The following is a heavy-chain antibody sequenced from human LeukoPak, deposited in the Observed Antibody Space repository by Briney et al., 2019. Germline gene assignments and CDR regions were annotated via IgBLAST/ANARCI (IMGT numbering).Heavy chain of an antibody. J-gene: IGHJ5*02. CDR3: ATDFYDTT. Sequence: GGSLGLSCATSGFTFSNAWMNWVRQAPGRGLEWVGRIRSNSDGGTIDYAVPVKGRFALSRDDSKNTLYLQMNSLQTEDTAVYCCATDFYDTTWGQGTLVTVSS. V-gene: IGHV3-15*07. D-gene: IGHD3-22*01. CDR2: IRSNSDGGTI. CDR1: GFTFSNAW.